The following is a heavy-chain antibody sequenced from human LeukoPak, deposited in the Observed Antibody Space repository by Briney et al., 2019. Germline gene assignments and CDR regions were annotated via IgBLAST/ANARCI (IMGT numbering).Heavy chain of an antibody. Sequence: SQTLSLTCTVSGVSFSSGGYYWNWIRQLPGKGLEWIGYIFSSGTTFYNPSLKGRVTISRDTSKNQFSLKLSSVTAADTAVYYCARAPPPENLLFDYWGQGTLVTVSS. D-gene: IGHD1-26*01. CDR1: GVSFSSGGYY. V-gene: IGHV4-31*03. J-gene: IGHJ4*02. CDR2: IFSSGTT. CDR3: ARAPPPENLLFDY.